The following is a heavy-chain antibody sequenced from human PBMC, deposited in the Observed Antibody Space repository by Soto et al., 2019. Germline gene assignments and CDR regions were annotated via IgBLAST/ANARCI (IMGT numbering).Heavy chain of an antibody. CDR2: ISSSSSYI. Sequence: GSLRLSCAASGFTFSSYSMNWVRQAPGKGLEWVSSISSSSSYIYYADSVKGRFTISRDNAKNSLYLQMNSLRAEDTAVYYCARDPEFLEWTPTGNWFDPRGQGTLVTVSS. V-gene: IGHV3-21*01. CDR3: ARDPEFLEWTPTGNWFDP. D-gene: IGHD3-3*01. CDR1: GFTFSSYS. J-gene: IGHJ5*02.